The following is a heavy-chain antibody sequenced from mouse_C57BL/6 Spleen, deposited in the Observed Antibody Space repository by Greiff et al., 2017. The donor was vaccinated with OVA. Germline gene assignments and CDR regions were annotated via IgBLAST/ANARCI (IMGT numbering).Heavy chain of an antibody. J-gene: IGHJ2*01. Sequence: EVKLVESGGDLVKPGGSLKLSCAASGFTFSSYGMSWVRQTPDKRLEWVATISSGGSYTYYPDSVKGRFTISRDNAKNTLYLQMSSLKSEDTAMYYCARPYEDLFDYWGQGTTLTVSS. CDR3: ARPYEDLFDY. D-gene: IGHD2-12*01. V-gene: IGHV5-6*01. CDR2: ISSGGSYT. CDR1: GFTFSSYG.